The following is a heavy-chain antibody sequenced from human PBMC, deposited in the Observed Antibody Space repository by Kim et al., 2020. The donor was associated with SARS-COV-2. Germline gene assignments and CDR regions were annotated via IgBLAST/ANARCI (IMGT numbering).Heavy chain of an antibody. V-gene: IGHV4-31*02. J-gene: IGHJ4*02. Sequence: STYPRPSIKGRFTISVDRSKNQFTLELSSVTAADTAVYYCARRSGSYANDYWGPGILVTVSS. D-gene: IGHD1-26*01. CDR3: ARRSGSYANDY. CDR2: ST.